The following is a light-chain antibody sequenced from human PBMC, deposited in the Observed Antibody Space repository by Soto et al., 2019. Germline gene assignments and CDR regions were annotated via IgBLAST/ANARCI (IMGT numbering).Light chain of an antibody. CDR3: CSSAPESTYV. V-gene: IGLV2-23*01. J-gene: IGLJ1*01. CDR2: KGT. CDR1: SDDVGAYNS. Sequence: QSVLAQPDSVSGSPGQSITIYCTGTSDDVGAYNSVSWYQQLPHKAPQVILYKGTQRPSGVSSRFSGSTSGNAASLTVSGLQADDEADYFCCSSAPESTYVFGTGTKVTVL.